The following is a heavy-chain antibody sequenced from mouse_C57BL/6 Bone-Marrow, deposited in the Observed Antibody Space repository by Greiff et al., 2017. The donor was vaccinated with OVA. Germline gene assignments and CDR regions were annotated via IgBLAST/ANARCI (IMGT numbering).Heavy chain of an antibody. D-gene: IGHD2-3*01. CDR2: IRSKSSNYAP. J-gene: IGHJ3*01. Sequence: GGGLVQPKGSLKLSCAASGFTFNTYAMHWVRLAPGKGLEWVARIRSKSSNYAPYYADSVKDRVTISSDDAKSMLELQRKNLKTKDTAMDDCVRGYDCYLTPFAYWGQGTLVTVAA. CDR3: VRGYDCYLTPFAY. CDR1: GFTFNTYA. V-gene: IGHV10-3*01.